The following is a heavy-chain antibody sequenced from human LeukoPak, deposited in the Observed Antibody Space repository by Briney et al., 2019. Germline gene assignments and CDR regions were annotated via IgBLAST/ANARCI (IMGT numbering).Heavy chain of an antibody. CDR3: ARSGYNWNQKYYFDY. D-gene: IGHD1-20*01. J-gene: IGHJ4*02. V-gene: IGHV1-2*02. CDR1: GYTFTGYY. CDR2: INPNSGGT. Sequence: GASVKVSCKASGYTFTGYYMHWVRQAPGQGLEWMGWINPNSGGTNYAQKFQGRVTMTRDTSISTAYMELSRLRSDDTAVYYCARSGYNWNQKYYFDYWGQGILVTVSS.